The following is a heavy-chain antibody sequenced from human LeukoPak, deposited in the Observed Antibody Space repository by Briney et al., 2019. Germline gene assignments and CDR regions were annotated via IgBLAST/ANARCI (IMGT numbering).Heavy chain of an antibody. D-gene: IGHD4-23*01. CDR1: GGSISSGDYY. CDR3: ASASDYGGNFDY. CDR2: IYYSGST. J-gene: IGHJ4*02. V-gene: IGHV4-30-4*01. Sequence: SQTLSLTCTVSGGSISSGDYYWSWIRQPPGKGLEWIGYIYYSGSTYYNPSLKSRVTISVDTSKNQFSLKLSSVTAADTAVYYCASASDYGGNFDYWGQGILVTVSS.